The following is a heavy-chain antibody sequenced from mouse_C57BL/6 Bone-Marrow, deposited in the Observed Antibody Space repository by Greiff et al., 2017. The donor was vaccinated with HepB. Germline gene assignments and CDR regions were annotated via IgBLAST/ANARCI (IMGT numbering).Heavy chain of an antibody. D-gene: IGHD1-3*01. CDR3: KGFAY. CDR1: GYTFTDYY. J-gene: IGHJ3*01. Sequence: QVHVKQSGAELVKPGASVKISCKASGYTFTDYYINWVKQRPGQGLEWIGKIGPGSGSTYYNETFKGKATLTADKSTSTAYMQLSSLTSEDSAFYWGKGFAYWGQGTLVTVSA. CDR2: IGPGSGST. V-gene: IGHV1-77*01.